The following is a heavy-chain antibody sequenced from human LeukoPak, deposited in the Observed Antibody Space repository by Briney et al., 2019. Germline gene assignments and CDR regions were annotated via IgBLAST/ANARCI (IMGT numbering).Heavy chain of an antibody. CDR3: AKVARVSDYYYYYMDV. CDR2: ISSSSSYI. Sequence: GGSLRLSCAASGFTFSLYSMNWVRQAPGKGLEWVSSISSSSSYIYYEDSVKGRFTISRDNSKNTLYLQMSSLRAEDTAVYYCAKVARVSDYYYYYMDVWGKGTTVTVSS. CDR1: GFTFSLYS. V-gene: IGHV3-21*04. D-gene: IGHD3-3*01. J-gene: IGHJ6*03.